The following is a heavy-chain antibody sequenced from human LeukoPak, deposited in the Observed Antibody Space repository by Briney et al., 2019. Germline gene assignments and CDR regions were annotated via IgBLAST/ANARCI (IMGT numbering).Heavy chain of an antibody. CDR2: IYTSGST. V-gene: IGHV4-61*02. Sequence: SETLSLTCTVSGGSISSGSYYWSWIRQPAGNGLEWIGRIYTSGSTNYNPSLKSRVTISVDTSKNQFSLKLSSVTAADTAVYYCAREQSSSSHYWGQGTLVTVSS. D-gene: IGHD6-6*01. J-gene: IGHJ4*02. CDR1: GGSISSGSYY. CDR3: AREQSSSSHY.